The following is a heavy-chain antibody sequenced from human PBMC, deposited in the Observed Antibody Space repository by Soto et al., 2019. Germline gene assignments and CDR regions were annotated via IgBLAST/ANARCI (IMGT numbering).Heavy chain of an antibody. Sequence: ASETLSLTCTVSGGSISSYYWSWIRQPPGKGLEWIGYIYYSGSTNYNPSLKSRVTISVDTSKNQFSLKLSSVTAADTAVYYCAAEYSGYEHKLDYWGQGTLVTVSS. D-gene: IGHD5-12*01. CDR1: GGSISSYY. CDR2: IYYSGST. J-gene: IGHJ4*02. CDR3: AAEYSGYEHKLDY. V-gene: IGHV4-59*01.